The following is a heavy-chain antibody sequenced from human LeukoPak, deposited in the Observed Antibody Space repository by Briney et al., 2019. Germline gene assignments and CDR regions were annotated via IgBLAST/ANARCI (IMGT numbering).Heavy chain of an antibody. CDR1: GDSVYSSSAA. Sequence: SQTLSLTCAISGDSVYSSSAAWDWIRQSPSRGLEWLGRTYFRSNWYNDYALSVRGRISINPDTSKNQFSLQLNSVTPEDTAVYYCARDQSCSSGCYHAFENWGQGTLVTVSS. CDR3: ARDQSCSSGCYHAFEN. J-gene: IGHJ3*02. D-gene: IGHD2-21*02. V-gene: IGHV6-1*01. CDR2: TYFRSNWYN.